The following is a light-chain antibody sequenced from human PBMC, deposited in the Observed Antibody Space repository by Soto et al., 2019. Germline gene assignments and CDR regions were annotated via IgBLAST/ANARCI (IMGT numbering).Light chain of an antibody. J-gene: IGKJ4*01. CDR3: QQYGNSPPLT. V-gene: IGKV3-20*01. Sequence: EVVLTQSPGTLSLSPGDRATLSCRASQTVASNFLAWYQHKPGQSPRLLIYGASTRATDIPDRFRGSGSGTDFTLTISRLEPEDSAVYYCQQYGNSPPLTFGGGTKVEIK. CDR1: QTVASNF. CDR2: GAS.